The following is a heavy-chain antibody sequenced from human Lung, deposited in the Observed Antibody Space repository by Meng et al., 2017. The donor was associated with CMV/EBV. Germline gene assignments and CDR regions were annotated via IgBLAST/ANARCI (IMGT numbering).Heavy chain of an antibody. CDR1: GGSISSSNW. J-gene: IGHJ4*02. V-gene: IGHV4-4*03. CDR3: ASFPPPGKQWLVTDY. CDR2: IYHSGST. D-gene: IGHD6-19*01. Sequence: VALQESGEGRGKPPGTLSLTCAVSGGSISSSNWWSWVRQPPGKGLEWIGEIYHSGSTNYNPSLKSRVTISVDKSKNQFSLKLSSVTAADTAVYYCASFPPPGKQWLVTDYWGQGTLVTVSS.